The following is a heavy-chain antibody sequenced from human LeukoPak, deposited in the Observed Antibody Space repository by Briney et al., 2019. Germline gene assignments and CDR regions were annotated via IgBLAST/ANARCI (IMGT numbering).Heavy chain of an antibody. D-gene: IGHD3-10*01. CDR2: ISYGGNT. CDR1: GFTFRNYA. V-gene: IGHV3-23*01. J-gene: IGHJ3*02. Sequence: GGSLRLSCAVSGFTFRNYAMIWFRQAPGKGLEWVSSISYGGNTYYPDSVKGRFTISRDNSRNTLYLQMSGLRAEDSALYSCAKRGVTIGFWNAFHIWGKGTMVTVSS. CDR3: AKRGVTIGFWNAFHI.